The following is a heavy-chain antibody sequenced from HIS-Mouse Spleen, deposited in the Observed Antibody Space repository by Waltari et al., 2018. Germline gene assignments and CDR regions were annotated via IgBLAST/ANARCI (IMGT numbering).Heavy chain of an antibody. J-gene: IGHJ2*01. Sequence: QLQLQESGPGLVKPSETLSLTCTVSGGSISSSIYYWCWIRQPLGKGLEWIGSIYYSGSTYYNPSLKSRVTISVDTSKNQFSLKLSSVTAADTAVYYCAREIPYSSSWYDWYFDLWGRGTLVTVSS. V-gene: IGHV4-39*07. CDR2: IYYSGST. CDR3: AREIPYSSSWYDWYFDL. CDR1: GGSISSSIYY. D-gene: IGHD6-13*01.